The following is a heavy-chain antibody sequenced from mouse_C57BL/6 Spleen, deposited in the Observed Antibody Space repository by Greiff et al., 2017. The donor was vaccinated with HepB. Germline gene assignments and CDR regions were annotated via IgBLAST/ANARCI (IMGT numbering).Heavy chain of an antibody. CDR2: INPYNGGT. CDR1: GYTFTDYY. D-gene: IGHD4-1*01. V-gene: IGHV1-19*01. Sequence: VQLQQSGPVLVKPGASVKMSCKASGYTFTDYYMNWVKQSHGKSLEWIGVINPYNGGTSYNQKFKGKATLTVDKSSSTAYMELNSLTSEDSAVYDCARSRTGTSFAYWGQGTLVTVSA. CDR3: ARSRTGTSFAY. J-gene: IGHJ3*01.